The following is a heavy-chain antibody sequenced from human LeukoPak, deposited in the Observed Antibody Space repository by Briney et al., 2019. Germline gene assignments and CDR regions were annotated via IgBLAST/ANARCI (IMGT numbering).Heavy chain of an antibody. CDR3: AKGGYTSHYDY. D-gene: IGHD5-12*01. CDR1: GFTFSSYA. Sequence: GGSLRLSCAASGFTFSSYAMTWVRQAPGKGLQWVSPIRATAGTTYYTDSAKGRFTISRDNSKNTVFLQMNSLRAEDTAVYYCAKGGYTSHYDYWGQGILVTVSS. CDR2: IRATAGTT. J-gene: IGHJ4*02. V-gene: IGHV3-23*01.